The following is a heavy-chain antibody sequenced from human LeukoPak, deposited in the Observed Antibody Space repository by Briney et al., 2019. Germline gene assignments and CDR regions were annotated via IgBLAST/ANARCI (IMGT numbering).Heavy chain of an antibody. CDR1: GFTFSIYS. Sequence: GGSLRLSCAASGFTFSIYSMNWVRQAPGKGLEWVSSISSSSSYIYYADSVKGRFTISRDNAKNSLYLQMNSLRAEDTAVYYCARDRVLLLDYWGQGTLVTVSS. CDR2: ISSSSSYI. V-gene: IGHV3-21*01. CDR3: ARDRVLLLDY. D-gene: IGHD3-10*01. J-gene: IGHJ4*02.